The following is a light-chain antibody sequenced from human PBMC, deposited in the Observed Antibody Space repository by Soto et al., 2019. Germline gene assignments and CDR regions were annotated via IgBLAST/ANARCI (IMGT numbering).Light chain of an antibody. CDR1: SSDVGTYNL. CDR3: CSYAGSSTYV. CDR2: EGG. J-gene: IGLJ1*01. V-gene: IGLV2-23*01. Sequence: QSALTQPASVSGSPGQSITISCTGTSSDVGTYNLVSWYQQYPGKAPKLMIYEGGKRPSGVSNRFSGSKSGNTASLTISGLQAEDEADYYCCSYAGSSTYVFGIGTKVTVL.